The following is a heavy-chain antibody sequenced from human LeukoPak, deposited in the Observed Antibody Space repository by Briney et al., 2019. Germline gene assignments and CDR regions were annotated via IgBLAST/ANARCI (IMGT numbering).Heavy chain of an antibody. D-gene: IGHD3-3*01. J-gene: IGHJ4*02. CDR3: ARYGFWSGDFI. V-gene: IGHV4-4*07. Sequence: SETLSLTCTVSGGSISSYYWSWIRQPAGKGLEWIGRIYTSGSTNYNPSLKSRVIISADTFKNQFSLKVNSVTAADTAVYYCARYGFWSGDFIWGQGTLVTVSS. CDR2: IYTSGST. CDR1: GGSISSYY.